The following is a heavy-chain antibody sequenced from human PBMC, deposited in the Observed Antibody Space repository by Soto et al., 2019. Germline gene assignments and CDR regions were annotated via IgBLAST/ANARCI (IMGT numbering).Heavy chain of an antibody. CDR1: GFTFSSYG. J-gene: IGHJ3*02. CDR3: AKVVEPEGAFDI. CDR2: IWYDGSNK. Sequence: QVQLEESGGGVVQPGRSLRLSCAASGFTFSSYGMHWVRQAPGKGLEWVAVIWYDGSNKYYADSVKGRFTISRDNSKNTLYLQMNSLRAEDTAVYYCAKVVEPEGAFDIWGQGTMVTVSS. D-gene: IGHD1-26*01. V-gene: IGHV3-33*06.